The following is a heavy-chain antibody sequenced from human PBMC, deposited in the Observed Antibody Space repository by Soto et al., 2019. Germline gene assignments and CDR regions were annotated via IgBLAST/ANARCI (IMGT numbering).Heavy chain of an antibody. CDR2: ISYDGSNK. J-gene: IGHJ4*02. D-gene: IGHD5-18*01. CDR1: GFTFSSYA. Sequence: QVQLVESGGGVVQPGRSLRLSCAASGFTFSSYAMHWVRQAPGKGLEWVAVISYDGSNKYYADSVKGRFTISRDNSKNTLYLQMNSLRAEDTAVYYCARDYYPRLSIQLWSTGFDYWGQGTLVTVSS. V-gene: IGHV3-30-3*01. CDR3: ARDYYPRLSIQLWSTGFDY.